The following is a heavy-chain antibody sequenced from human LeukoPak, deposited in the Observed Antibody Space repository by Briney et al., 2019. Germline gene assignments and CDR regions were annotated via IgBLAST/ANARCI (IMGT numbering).Heavy chain of an antibody. CDR2: ISTSRST. CDR3: ARGLPSYGDYVDYVVYMDI. Sequence: SETLYLTCTVSGDSLSGFYWSWIRQPAGKGLQWIGRISTSRSTNYNPSLKSRVTMSVDRSTNEFSLTVRSVTAADTALYYCARGLPSYGDYVDYVVYMDIRGKG. D-gene: IGHD4-17*01. CDR1: GDSLSGFY. V-gene: IGHV4-4*07. J-gene: IGHJ6*03.